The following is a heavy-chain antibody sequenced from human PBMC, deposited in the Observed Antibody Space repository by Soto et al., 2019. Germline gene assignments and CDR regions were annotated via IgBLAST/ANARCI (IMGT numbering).Heavy chain of an antibody. D-gene: IGHD3-22*01. V-gene: IGHV1-69*13. J-gene: IGHJ4*02. CDR3: ARDIGGTYYYDSSGYYRDDY. Sequence: SVKVSCKASGGTFSSYAISWVLQAPGQGLEWMGGIIPIFGTANYAQKFQGRVTITADESTSTAYMELSSLRSEDTAVYYCARDIGGTYYYDSSGYYRDDYWGQGTLVTVSS. CDR1: GGTFSSYA. CDR2: IIPIFGTA.